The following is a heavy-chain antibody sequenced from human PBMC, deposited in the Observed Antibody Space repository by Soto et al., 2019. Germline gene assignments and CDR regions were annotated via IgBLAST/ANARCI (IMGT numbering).Heavy chain of an antibody. CDR2: INPSGGST. CDR1: GYTFTSYY. D-gene: IGHD2-15*01. CDR3: ARGGKVWSEDCSGGSCYLDYYYGMDV. J-gene: IGHJ6*02. Sequence: ASVKVSCKASGYTFTSYYMHWVRQAPGQGLEWMGIINPSGGSTSYAQKFQGRVTMTRDTSTSTVYMELSSLRSEDTAVYYCARGGKVWSEDCSGGSCYLDYYYGMDVWGQGTTVTVSS. V-gene: IGHV1-46*01.